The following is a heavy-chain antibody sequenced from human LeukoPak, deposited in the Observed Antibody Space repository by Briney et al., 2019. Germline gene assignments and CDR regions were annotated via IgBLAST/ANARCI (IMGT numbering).Heavy chain of an antibody. V-gene: IGHV4-59*01. CDR2: IYNSGST. J-gene: IGHJ3*02. Sequence: PSETLSLTCTVSGGSISTYYWSWIRQHPGKGLEWLAYIYNSGSTNSNPSLKSRVTISVDTSKNQFSLRLSSVTAADTAVYYCARIYYDSGAYYRRAFDIWGQGTMVSVSS. CDR3: ARIYYDSGAYYRRAFDI. CDR1: GGSISTYY. D-gene: IGHD3-22*01.